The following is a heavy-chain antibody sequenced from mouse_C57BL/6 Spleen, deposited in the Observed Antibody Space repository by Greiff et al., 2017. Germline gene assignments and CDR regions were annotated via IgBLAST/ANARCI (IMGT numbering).Heavy chain of an antibody. J-gene: IGHJ3*01. CDR1: GFTFSSYA. CDR2: ISDGGSYT. Sequence: EVNVVESGGGLVKPGGSLKLSCAASGFTFSSYAMSWVRQTPEKRLEWVATISDGGSYTYYPDNVKGRFTISRDNAKNNLYLQMSHLKSEDTAMYYCARERGYGYDGGAWFAYWGQGTLVTVSA. V-gene: IGHV5-4*01. CDR3: ARERGYGYDGGAWFAY. D-gene: IGHD2-2*01.